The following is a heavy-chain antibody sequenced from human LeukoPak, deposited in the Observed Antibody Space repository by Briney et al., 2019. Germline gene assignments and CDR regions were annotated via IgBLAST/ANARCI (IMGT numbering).Heavy chain of an antibody. V-gene: IGHV1-8*01. CDR2: MSASGGNT. Sequence: ASVKVSCKASGYTFTNYDINWVRQATGQGLEWLGWMSASGGNTGYAQKFQGRVSMTRATSISTAYLELTSLTFDDTAVYHCARTPPKGDIDYWGQGTLVTVSS. CDR1: GYTFTNYD. J-gene: IGHJ4*02. D-gene: IGHD2-21*02. CDR3: ARTPPKGDIDY.